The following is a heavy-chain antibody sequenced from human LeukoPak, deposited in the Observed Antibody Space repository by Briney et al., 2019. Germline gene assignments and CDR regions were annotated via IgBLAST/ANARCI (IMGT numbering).Heavy chain of an antibody. Sequence: SETLSLTCAVYGGSFSGYYWSWIRQPPGKGLEWIAYISDIGSINYDPSLKSRVTISLDTSKNQFSLKLSSVTAADTAVYYCAGHHPRNTVDFWGQGTLVTVSS. CDR1: GGSFSGYY. J-gene: IGHJ4*02. CDR2: ISDIGSI. V-gene: IGHV4-59*08. CDR3: AGHHPRNTVDF. D-gene: IGHD2-8*02.